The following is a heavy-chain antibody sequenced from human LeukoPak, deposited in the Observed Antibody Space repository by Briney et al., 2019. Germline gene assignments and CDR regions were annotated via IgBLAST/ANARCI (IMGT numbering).Heavy chain of an antibody. D-gene: IGHD4-11*01. CDR1: GFTFKNCA. CDR3: AKDDSMTLDHFDY. J-gene: IGHJ4*02. V-gene: IGHV3-23*01. Sequence: TGGFLRLSCVASGFTFKNCAMSWVRQAPGKGLEWVSGINYSGGHKYYADSVKGRFTISRDSSKNTLSLQMNSLTTEDTAVYYCAKDDSMTLDHFDYWGQGALVTVSS. CDR2: INYSGGHK.